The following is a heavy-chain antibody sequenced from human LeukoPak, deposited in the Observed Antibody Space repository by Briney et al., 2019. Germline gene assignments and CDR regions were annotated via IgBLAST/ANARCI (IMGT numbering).Heavy chain of an antibody. CDR2: IYYSGST. J-gene: IGHJ4*02. V-gene: IGHV4-39*01. CDR3: ARREGYSFGYDY. Sequence: PSETLSLTCTVSGGSISSSSYYWGWIRQPPGKGLEWIGDIYYSGSTYYNPSLKRRVTMSVDTSKNHFSLKLSSAAASDTAVYYCARREGYSFGYDYWGQGTLVTVSS. CDR1: GGSISSSSYY. D-gene: IGHD5-18*01.